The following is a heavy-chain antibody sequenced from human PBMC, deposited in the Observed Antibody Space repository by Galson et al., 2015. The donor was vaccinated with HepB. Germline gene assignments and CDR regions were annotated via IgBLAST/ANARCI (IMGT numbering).Heavy chain of an antibody. CDR2: LSGSDDGT. CDR1: GFTFSDYY. Sequence: SLRLSCAASGFTFSDYYMSWIRQAPGKGLEWVSSLSGSDDGTFYADSVQGRFTVSRDNSKSTLYLYMNSLRAEDTAVYYCAKSSPSGYCSSTSCSRYYFDFWGQGSLVTVSS. D-gene: IGHD2-2*01. CDR3: AKSSPSGYCSSTSCSRYYFDF. J-gene: IGHJ4*02. V-gene: IGHV3-23*01.